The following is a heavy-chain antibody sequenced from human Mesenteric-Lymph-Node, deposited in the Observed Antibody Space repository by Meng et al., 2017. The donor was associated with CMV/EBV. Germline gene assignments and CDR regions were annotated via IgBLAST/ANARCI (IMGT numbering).Heavy chain of an antibody. CDR3: ARIVGDTTWVFDY. V-gene: IGHV3-48*04. J-gene: IGHJ4*02. CDR1: GFTLSSYS. Sequence: GGSLRLSCAASGFTLSSYSMNWVRQAPGKGLEWVSYISSSGSTIYYADSVKGRFTISRDNAKNSLYLQMNSLRAEDTAVYYCARIVGDTTWVFDYWGQGTLVTVSS. CDR2: ISSSGSTI. D-gene: IGHD1-26*01.